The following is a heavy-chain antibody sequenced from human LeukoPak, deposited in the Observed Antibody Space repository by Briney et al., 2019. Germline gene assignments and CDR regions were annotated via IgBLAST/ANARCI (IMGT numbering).Heavy chain of an antibody. Sequence: KSGGSLRLSCAASGFTFSDYYMSWIRQAPGKGLEWVSYISSSGSTIYYADSVKGRFTISRDNAKNSLYLQMNSLRAEDTAVYYCAKDPYSDFWSGYYFFDYWGQGTLATVSS. V-gene: IGHV3-11*01. J-gene: IGHJ4*02. CDR2: ISSSGSTI. CDR1: GFTFSDYY. D-gene: IGHD3-3*01. CDR3: AKDPYSDFWSGYYFFDY.